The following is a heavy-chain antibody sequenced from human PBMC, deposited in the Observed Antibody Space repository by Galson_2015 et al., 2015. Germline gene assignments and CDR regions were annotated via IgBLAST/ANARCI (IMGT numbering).Heavy chain of an antibody. V-gene: IGHV3-33*01. Sequence: SLRLSCAASGFTFSSYGMHWVRQAPGKGLEWVAVIWYDGSNKYYADSVKGRFTISRDNSKNTLYLQMNSLRAEDTAVYYCARVGCTGGVCYGAPFDYWGQGTLVTVSS. CDR1: GFTFSSYG. J-gene: IGHJ4*02. D-gene: IGHD2-8*02. CDR3: ARVGCTGGVCYGAPFDY. CDR2: IWYDGSNK.